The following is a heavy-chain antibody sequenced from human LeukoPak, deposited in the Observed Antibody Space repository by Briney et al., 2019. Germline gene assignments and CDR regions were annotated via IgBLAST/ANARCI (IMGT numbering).Heavy chain of an antibody. Sequence: AGGSLRLSCAASGFTFSSYAMSWVRQAPGKGLEWVSAISGSGGSTYYADSVKGRFTISRDNSKNTLYLQMNSLRAEDTAVYYCARVRLQPRTLLDDAFDIWGQGTMVTVSS. V-gene: IGHV3-23*01. CDR1: GFTFSSYA. J-gene: IGHJ3*02. CDR2: ISGSGGST. CDR3: ARVRLQPRTLLDDAFDI. D-gene: IGHD1-14*01.